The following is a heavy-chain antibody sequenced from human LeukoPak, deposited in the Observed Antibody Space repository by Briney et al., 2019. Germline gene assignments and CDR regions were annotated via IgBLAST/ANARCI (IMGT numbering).Heavy chain of an antibody. CDR1: GFIFNTYS. Sequence: GVSLRLSCAASGFIFNTYSMNWVRQAPGKGLEWVSGIGGSGGSTYYADAVRGRFTISRDNSRNTLDLQMNSRRAEDTAVYYCAKDRRDSGSSPFAYWGQGTLVTVSS. CDR2: IGGSGGST. D-gene: IGHD6-19*01. V-gene: IGHV3-23*01. J-gene: IGHJ4*02. CDR3: AKDRRDSGSSPFAY.